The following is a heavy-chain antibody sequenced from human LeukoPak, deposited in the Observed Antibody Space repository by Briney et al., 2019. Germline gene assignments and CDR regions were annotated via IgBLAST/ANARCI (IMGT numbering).Heavy chain of an antibody. D-gene: IGHD3-16*01. CDR2: ISAYNGNT. CDR3: ARDVGRSYDLDY. V-gene: IGHV1-18*01. CDR1: GYTFTSYG. J-gene: IGHJ4*02. Sequence: ASVKVSCTASGYTFTSYGISWVRQAPRQGLEWMGWISAYNGNTDYAQSLQGRVTMTIDTSTSTVYMELRSLRSDDTAVYYCARDVGRSYDLDYWGQGTLVTVSS.